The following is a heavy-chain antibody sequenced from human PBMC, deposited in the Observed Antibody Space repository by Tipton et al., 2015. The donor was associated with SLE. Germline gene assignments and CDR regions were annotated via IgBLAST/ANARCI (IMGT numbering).Heavy chain of an antibody. D-gene: IGHD1-26*01. V-gene: IGHV3-53*01. CDR1: GFTVSSNY. Sequence: GSLRLSCAASGFTVSSNYMSWVRQAPGKGLEWVSVIYSGGSTYYADSVKGRFTISRDNSKNTLYLQINSLRAEDTAVYYCARGGVGATQAYYGMDVWGQGTTVTVSS. CDR3: ARGGVGATQAYYGMDV. CDR2: IYSGGST. J-gene: IGHJ6*02.